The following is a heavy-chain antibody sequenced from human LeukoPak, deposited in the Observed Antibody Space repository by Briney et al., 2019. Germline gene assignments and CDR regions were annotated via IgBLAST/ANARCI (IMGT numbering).Heavy chain of an antibody. CDR2: INSDGSST. CDR1: GFTFSSYW. D-gene: IGHD5-24*01. V-gene: IGHV3-74*01. CDR3: AREGATMGYAFDI. Sequence: GGSLRLPCAASGFTFSSYWMHWVRQAPGKGLVGVSRINSDGSSTSYADSVKGRFTISRDNAKNSVHLQMNSLRAEDTAVYYCAREGATMGYAFDIWGQGTMVTVSS. J-gene: IGHJ3*02.